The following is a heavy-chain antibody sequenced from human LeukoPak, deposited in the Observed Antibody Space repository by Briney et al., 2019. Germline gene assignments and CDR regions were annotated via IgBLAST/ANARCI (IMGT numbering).Heavy chain of an antibody. CDR1: GFTFSSYS. CDR3: ARDPHDYGLGY. Sequence: GGSLTLSCTASGFTFSSYSMNWVRQAPGKGLEWVSSISSSSSYIYYADRMKGRFTISRDNAKNSLYLQMNSMTAEATAVYYSARDPHDYGLGYWGQGTLATVSS. D-gene: IGHD4-17*01. CDR2: ISSSSSYI. J-gene: IGHJ4*02. V-gene: IGHV3-21*01.